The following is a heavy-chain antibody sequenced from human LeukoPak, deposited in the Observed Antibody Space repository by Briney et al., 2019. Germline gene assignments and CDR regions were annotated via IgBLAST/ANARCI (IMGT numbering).Heavy chain of an antibody. J-gene: IGHJ4*02. CDR1: GGTFSSYA. CDR3: ATSYSSSWYWDY. CDR2: IIPIFGTA. V-gene: IGHV1-69*05. D-gene: IGHD6-13*01. Sequence: GASVKVSCKASGGTFSSYAISWVRQAPGQGLEWMGGIIPIFGTANYAQKFQGRVTITTDESTSTAYMELSSLRSEDTAVYYCATSYSSSWYWDYWGQGTLVTVSS.